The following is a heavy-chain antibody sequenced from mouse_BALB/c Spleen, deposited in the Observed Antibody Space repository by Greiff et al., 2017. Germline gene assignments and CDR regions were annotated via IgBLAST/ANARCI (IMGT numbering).Heavy chain of an antibody. CDR3: AKVYGSSSDWYFDV. CDR1: GYTLTSYT. D-gene: IGHD1-1*01. Sequence: VQLQQSAAELARPGASVKMSCKASGYTLTSYTMHWVKQRPGQGLEWIGYINPSSGYTEYNQKFKDKTTLTADKSSSTAYMQLSSLTSEDSAVYYCAKVYGSSSDWYFDVWGAGTTVTVSS. CDR2: INPSSGYT. J-gene: IGHJ1*01. V-gene: IGHV1-4*02.